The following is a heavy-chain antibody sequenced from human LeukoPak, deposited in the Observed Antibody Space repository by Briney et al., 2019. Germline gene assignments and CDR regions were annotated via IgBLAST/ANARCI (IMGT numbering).Heavy chain of an antibody. CDR2: IYYSGST. CDR1: GGSISSYY. D-gene: IGHD3-10*01. J-gene: IGHJ4*02. Sequence: SETLSLTCTVSGGSISSYYWSWIRQPPGKGLEWIGYIYYSGSTNYNPSLKSRVTISVDTSKNQFSLKLSSVTAADTAVYYCARDSVLLLWFGEIGGYFDYWGQGTLVTVSS. V-gene: IGHV4-59*12. CDR3: ARDSVLLLWFGEIGGYFDY.